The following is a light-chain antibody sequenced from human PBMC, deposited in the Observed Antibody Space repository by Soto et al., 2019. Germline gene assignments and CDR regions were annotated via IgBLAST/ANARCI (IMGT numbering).Light chain of an antibody. Sequence: EIQGRPSPSSASVSVRDRVTITFHASQNINNYLNWNQQKPGRAPKLLIYDASDLEAGVPSRFRGSGSGTEFTFTISRLQPEDIATYYCQQYENLPTFGQGTRLEIK. CDR1: QNINNY. CDR2: DAS. CDR3: QQYENLPT. V-gene: IGKV1-33*01. J-gene: IGKJ5*01.